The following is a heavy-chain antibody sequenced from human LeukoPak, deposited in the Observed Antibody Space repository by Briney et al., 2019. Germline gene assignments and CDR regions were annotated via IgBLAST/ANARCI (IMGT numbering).Heavy chain of an antibody. Sequence: GGSLRLSCVISGLTFTSYTMDWVRQAPGKGLEWLSSISSSSNDIYYADSVKGRFTISRDNAKNSVLLQMDSLRAEDTALYYCAIIRGRNSWGQGTLVTVSS. CDR1: GLTFTSYT. V-gene: IGHV3-21*01. D-gene: IGHD3-10*01. J-gene: IGHJ4*02. CDR2: ISSSSNDI. CDR3: AIIRGRNS.